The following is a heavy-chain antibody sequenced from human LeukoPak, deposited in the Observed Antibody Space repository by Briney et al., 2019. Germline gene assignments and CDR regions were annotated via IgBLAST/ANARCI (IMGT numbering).Heavy chain of an antibody. J-gene: IGHJ2*01. Sequence: QPGGSLRLSCAASGFTFSSYAMSWVRQAPGKGLEWVSGISGSGGSTYYADSVKGRFTVSRDYSKNTPYVEMNSLRAEDTAVYFCAKDHSKLGMDWYFDLWGRGTLVTVSS. D-gene: IGHD2-15*01. CDR2: ISGSGGST. CDR3: AKDHSKLGMDWYFDL. CDR1: GFTFSSYA. V-gene: IGHV3-23*01.